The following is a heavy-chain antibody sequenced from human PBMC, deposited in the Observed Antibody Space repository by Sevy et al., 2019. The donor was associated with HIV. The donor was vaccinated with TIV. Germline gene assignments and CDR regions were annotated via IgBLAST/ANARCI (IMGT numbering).Heavy chain of an antibody. V-gene: IGHV3-33*01. Sequence: GGSLRLSCAASGFTFSSYGMHWVRQAPGKGLEWVAVIWYDGSNKYYADSVKGRFTISRDNSKNTLYLQMNSLRAEDTAVYYCARDLYPTPDCYDSSGALDYWGQGTLVTVSS. D-gene: IGHD3-22*01. CDR1: GFTFSSYG. J-gene: IGHJ4*02. CDR3: ARDLYPTPDCYDSSGALDY. CDR2: IWYDGSNK.